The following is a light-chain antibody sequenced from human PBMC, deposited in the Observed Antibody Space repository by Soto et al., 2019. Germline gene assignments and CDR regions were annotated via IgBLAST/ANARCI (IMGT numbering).Light chain of an antibody. J-gene: IGKJ3*01. CDR2: LGS. CDR1: QSLLHSNGYNY. CDR3: QQYGSSLFS. V-gene: IGKV2-28*01. Sequence: DIVMTQSPLSLPVTPGEPASISCRSSQSLLHSNGYNYLDWYLQKPGQSPQLLIYLGSNRASGVPDRFSGSGSGTDFTLTISRLEPEDFAVYYCQQYGSSLFSFGPGTKVDIK.